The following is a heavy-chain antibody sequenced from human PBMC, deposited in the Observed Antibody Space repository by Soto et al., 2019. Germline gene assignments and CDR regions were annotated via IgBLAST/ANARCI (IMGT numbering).Heavy chain of an antibody. CDR2: IIPIFGTA. V-gene: IGHV1-69*12. Sequence: QVQLVQSGAEVKKPGSSVKVSCKASGGTFSSYAISWVRQAPGQGLEWMGGIIPIFGTANYAQKFQGRVTITADESTSTAYRELRSLRSEDTAVYYCARDLRGIDSSGYPSWGQGTMVTVSS. CDR1: GGTFSSYA. J-gene: IGHJ3*01. CDR3: ARDLRGIDSSGYPS. D-gene: IGHD3-22*01.